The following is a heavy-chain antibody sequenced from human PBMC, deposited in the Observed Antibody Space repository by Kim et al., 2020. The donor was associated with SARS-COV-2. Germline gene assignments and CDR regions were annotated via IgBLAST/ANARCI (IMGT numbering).Heavy chain of an antibody. D-gene: IGHD2-15*01. V-gene: IGHV1-46*01. CDR1: GYTFINYY. CDR3: ARGYCSGGSCRLADAFDI. J-gene: IGHJ3*02. CDR2: INPSGGRT. Sequence: ASVKVSCKASGYTFINYYMHWVRQAPGQGLEWMGIINPSGGRTSYTQKFQGRVTMTRDTSTSTVNMELSSLRSEDTAVYYCARGYCSGGSCRLADAFDIWGQGTMVTVSS.